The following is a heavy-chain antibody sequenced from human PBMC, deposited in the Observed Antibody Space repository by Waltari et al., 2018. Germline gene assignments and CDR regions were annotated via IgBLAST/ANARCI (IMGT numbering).Heavy chain of an antibody. CDR3: ATYIGASVGTAAFDV. Sequence: QLQLQESGPGLVKPSETLSLTCSVSGVSITSNRHYWGWIRQPPGQGLEWIGAMSYRGAPSSSPSHQSRVIISRDTSKNLLSLKLGSVTAADTAVYYCATYIGASVGTAAFDVWGLGTMVTVSS. CDR2: MSYRGAP. J-gene: IGHJ3*01. V-gene: IGHV4-39*01. D-gene: IGHD5-12*01. CDR1: GVSITSNRHY.